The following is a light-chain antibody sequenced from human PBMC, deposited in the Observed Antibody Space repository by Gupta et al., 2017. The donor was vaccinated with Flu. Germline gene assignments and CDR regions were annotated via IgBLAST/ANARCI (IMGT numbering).Light chain of an antibody. CDR2: GAS. J-gene: IGKJ4*02. CDR1: QASASW. Sequence: IPLTPSPSSVSASVGDRVTITCRATQASASWLAWYQQKPGRAAKLLIYGASSLQSGVPSRCSGSGAGTDFTLTISSLQPDDVAAYYCQQVNSFPVTFGEGTKVEIK. CDR3: QQVNSFPVT. V-gene: IGKV1-12*01.